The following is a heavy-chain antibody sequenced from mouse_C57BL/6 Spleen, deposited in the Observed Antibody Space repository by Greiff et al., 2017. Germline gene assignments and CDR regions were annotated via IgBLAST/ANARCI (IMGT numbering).Heavy chain of an antibody. CDR2: INYDGSST. V-gene: IGHV5-16*01. CDR1: GFTFSDYY. J-gene: IGHJ4*01. D-gene: IGHD2-2*01. CDR3: AKVAIYYGYDVAMDY. Sequence: EVKLVESEGGLVQPGSSMKLSCTASGFTFSDYYMAWVRQVPEKGLEWVANINYDGSSTYYLDSLKSRFIISRDNAKNILYLQMSSLKSEDTATYYCAKVAIYYGYDVAMDYWGQGTSVTVSS.